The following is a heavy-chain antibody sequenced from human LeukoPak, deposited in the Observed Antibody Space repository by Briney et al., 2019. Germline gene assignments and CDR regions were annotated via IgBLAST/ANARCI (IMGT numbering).Heavy chain of an antibody. Sequence: PGGSLRLSCAASGFPFDEHAMYWVRQAPGKGLEWVSGISYSSETIGYVDSVRGRFTISRDNAKNSLYLQMNSLRAEDTAVYYCARDLSGVTGYTYGRGIDYWGQGTLVTVSS. V-gene: IGHV3-9*01. CDR1: GFPFDEHA. CDR2: ISYSSETI. CDR3: ARDLSGVTGYTYGRGIDY. J-gene: IGHJ4*02. D-gene: IGHD5-18*01.